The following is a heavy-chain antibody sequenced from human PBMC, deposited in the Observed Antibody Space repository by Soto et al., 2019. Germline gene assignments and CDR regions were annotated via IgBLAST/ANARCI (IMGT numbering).Heavy chain of an antibody. Sequence: ASVTVSCTASGYTFTSYAMHWVRQAPGQRLEWLGWINAGNGNTKYSQKFQGRATITRDTSASTAYMELSSLRSEDTAVYYCARDILFDYWGQGTLVTVSS. CDR1: GYTFTSYA. CDR2: INAGNGNT. D-gene: IGHD2-15*01. CDR3: ARDILFDY. V-gene: IGHV1-3*01. J-gene: IGHJ4*02.